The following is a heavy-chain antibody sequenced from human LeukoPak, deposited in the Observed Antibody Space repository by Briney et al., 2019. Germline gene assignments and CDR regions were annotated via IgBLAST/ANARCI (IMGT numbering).Heavy chain of an antibody. CDR2: INPNSGGT. Sequence: AASVKVSCRASGYTFTVYYMHWVRQAPGQGLEWMGWINPNSGGTNYAQKFQGRVTMTRDTSISTAYMELSRLRSDDTAVYYCARGVSGIYYYYYMDVWGKGTTVTVSS. CDR1: GYTFTVYY. CDR3: ARGVSGIYYYYYMDV. J-gene: IGHJ6*03. V-gene: IGHV1-2*02. D-gene: IGHD1-26*01.